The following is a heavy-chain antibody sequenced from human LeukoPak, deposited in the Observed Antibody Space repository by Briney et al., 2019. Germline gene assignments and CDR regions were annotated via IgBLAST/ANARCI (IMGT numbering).Heavy chain of an antibody. J-gene: IGHJ3*02. Sequence: AISYDGSNKYYADSVKGRFTISRDNSKNTLYLQMNSLIAEDTAVYYCARAKVLGDAFDIWGQGTMVTVSS. D-gene: IGHD7-27*01. V-gene: IGHV3-30*01. CDR3: ARAKVLGDAFDI. CDR2: ISYDGSNK.